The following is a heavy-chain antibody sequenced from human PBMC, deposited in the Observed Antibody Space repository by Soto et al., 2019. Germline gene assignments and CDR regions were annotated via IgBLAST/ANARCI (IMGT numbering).Heavy chain of an antibody. V-gene: IGHV3-49*03. D-gene: IGHD2-2*01. CDR2: IRSKAYGGTT. CDR3: TRDCSSTSCYHLADWFDP. CDR1: GFTFGDYA. Sequence: PGGSLRLSCTASGFTFGDYAMSWFRQAPGKGLEWVGFIRSKAYGGTTEYAASVKGRFTISRDDSKSIAYLQMNSLKTEDTAVYYCTRDCSSTSCYHLADWFDPWGQGTLVTVSS. J-gene: IGHJ5*02.